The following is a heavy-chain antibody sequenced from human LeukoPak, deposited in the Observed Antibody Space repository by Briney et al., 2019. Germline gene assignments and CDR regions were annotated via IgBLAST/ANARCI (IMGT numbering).Heavy chain of an antibody. V-gene: IGHV1-69*04. Sequence: SVKVSCKASGGTFSSYAISWVRQAPGQGLEWMGRIIPILGIVNYAQKFQGRVTITADKSTSTAYMELSSLRSEDTAVYYCARVPMDYYYGSGRGGYFDYWGQGTLVTVSS. CDR1: GGTFSSYA. D-gene: IGHD3-10*01. J-gene: IGHJ4*02. CDR2: IIPILGIV. CDR3: ARVPMDYYYGSGRGGYFDY.